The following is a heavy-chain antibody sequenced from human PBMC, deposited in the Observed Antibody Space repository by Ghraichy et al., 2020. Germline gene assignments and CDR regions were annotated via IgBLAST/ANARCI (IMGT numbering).Heavy chain of an antibody. CDR3: ARASSGWLPDAFDI. Sequence: GGSLRLSCAASGFTFSSYWMSWVRQAPGKGLEWVANIKQDGSEKYYVDSVKGRFTISRDNAKNSLYLQMNSLRAEDTAVYYCARASSGWLPDAFDIWGQGTMVTVSS. CDR2: IKQDGSEK. J-gene: IGHJ3*02. CDR1: GFTFSSYW. V-gene: IGHV3-7*03. D-gene: IGHD6-19*01.